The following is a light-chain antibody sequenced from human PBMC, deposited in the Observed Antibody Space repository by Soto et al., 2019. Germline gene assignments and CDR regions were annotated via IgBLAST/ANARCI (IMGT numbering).Light chain of an antibody. V-gene: IGLV1-44*01. CDR3: STWDDSLNGWV. J-gene: IGLJ3*02. CDR1: SSNIGDRD. CDR2: GLN. Sequence: QSVLTQPPSASGTPGQRVSISCSGSSSNIGDRDVDWYQQAPGTAPKLLIYGLNQRPSGVPDRFSASKSGASAFLAISGLQFEDEAVYYCSTWDDSLNGWVFGGGTKLTVL.